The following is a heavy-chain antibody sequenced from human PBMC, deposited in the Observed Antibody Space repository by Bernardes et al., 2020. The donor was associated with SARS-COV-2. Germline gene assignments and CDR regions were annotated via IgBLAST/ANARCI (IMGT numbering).Heavy chain of an antibody. CDR2: ISSSSDYI. Sequence: GGSLRLSCAASGFTFNSYTMNWVRQAPGKGLEWLSSISSSSDYIYYADSVKGRFTISRDNARNSLYLQMNSLRAEDTAVYYCARTTTIFEVVIKPDYSDSWGQGTLVTVSS. J-gene: IGHJ4*02. CDR3: ARTTTIFEVVIKPDYSDS. D-gene: IGHD3-3*01. CDR1: GFTFNSYT. V-gene: IGHV3-21*04.